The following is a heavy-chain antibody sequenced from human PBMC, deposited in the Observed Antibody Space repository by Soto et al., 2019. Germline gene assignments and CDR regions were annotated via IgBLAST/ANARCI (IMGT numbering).Heavy chain of an antibody. CDR3: ARTYSSSWSPFDH. J-gene: IGHJ4*02. CDR1: GGSFSGYS. V-gene: IGHV4-34*01. CDR2: INQSGST. Sequence: SETLSLTCAVYGGSFSGYSWSWIRQPPGKGLEWIGEINQSGSTNYNPSLKSRVTISVDTSKNQFSLKLSSVTAADTAVYYCARTYSSSWSPFDHWGQGTLVTVSS. D-gene: IGHD6-13*01.